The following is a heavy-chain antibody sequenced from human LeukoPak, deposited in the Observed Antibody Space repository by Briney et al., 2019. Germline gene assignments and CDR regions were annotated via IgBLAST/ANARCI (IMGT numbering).Heavy chain of an antibody. J-gene: IGHJ4*02. CDR3: ARIYSGSYYLTNPAAVRHTKPFDY. CDR2: IRYDGSNK. V-gene: IGHV3-30*02. D-gene: IGHD1-26*01. CDR1: GFTFSSYG. Sequence: GGSLRLSCAASGFTFSSYGMHWVRQAPGKGLEWVAFIRYDGSNKYYADSVKGRFTISRDNSKNTLYLQMNSLRAEDTAVYYCARIYSGSYYLTNPAAVRHTKPFDYWGQGTLVTVSS.